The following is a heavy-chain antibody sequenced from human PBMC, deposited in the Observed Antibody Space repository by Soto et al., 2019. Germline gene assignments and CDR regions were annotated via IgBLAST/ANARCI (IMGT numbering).Heavy chain of an antibody. Sequence: QITLKESGPTLVKPTQTLTLTCTISGFSLSTSGVGVGWIRQPPGKALDWLALIYWDGDKRYSPSLKSRLTITKDTSKNQVVLTMTNMHPLDTPSYSWVRLLWFGELTWGQRTLVTVSS. CDR1: GFSLSTSGVG. CDR2: IYWDGDK. D-gene: IGHD3-10*01. CDR3: VRLLWFGELT. J-gene: IGHJ4*02. V-gene: IGHV2-5*02.